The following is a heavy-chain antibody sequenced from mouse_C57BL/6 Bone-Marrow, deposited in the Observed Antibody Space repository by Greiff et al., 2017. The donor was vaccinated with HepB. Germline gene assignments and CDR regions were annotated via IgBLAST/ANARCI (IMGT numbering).Heavy chain of an antibody. D-gene: IGHD1-1*01. J-gene: IGHJ4*01. CDR2: IDPSDSYT. Sequence: QVQLQQPGAELVMPGASVKLSCKASGYTFTSYWMHWVKQRPGQGLEWIGEIDPSDSYTNYNQKFKGKSTLTVDKSSSTAYMQLSSLTSEDSAVYYCARIDYYGSSYGYYAMDYWGQGTSVTVSS. CDR1: GYTFTSYW. V-gene: IGHV1-69*01. CDR3: ARIDYYGSSYGYYAMDY.